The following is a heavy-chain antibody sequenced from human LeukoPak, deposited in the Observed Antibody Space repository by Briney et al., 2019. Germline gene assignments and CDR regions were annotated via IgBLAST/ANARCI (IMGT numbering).Heavy chain of an antibody. CDR2: IYGGGDT. CDR3: AKESGILWFQEVVDY. J-gene: IGHJ4*02. CDR1: GFTVADNY. Sequence: GGSLRLSCAASGFTVADNYMNWVRQSSGKGLEWVSVIYGGGDTNYADSVKGRFIISRDTSKNTVYLQMNSLRAEDTAVYYCAKESGILWFQEVVDYWGQGTLVTVSS. V-gene: IGHV3-53*01. D-gene: IGHD3-10*01.